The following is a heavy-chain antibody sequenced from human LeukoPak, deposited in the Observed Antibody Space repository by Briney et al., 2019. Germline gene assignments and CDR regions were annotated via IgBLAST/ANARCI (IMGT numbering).Heavy chain of an antibody. CDR2: ISGDGGST. J-gene: IGHJ3*02. V-gene: IGHV3-43*02. CDR3: AKDECSGGSCYLGAFDI. Sequence: PGGSLRLSCAASGFTFNDYAMHWVRQVPGKGLEWVSLISGDGGSTYFADSVRGRFTISRDNSNTSLNLQMNSLRTEDTALYYCAKDECSGGSCYLGAFDIWGQGAMVTVSS. D-gene: IGHD2-15*01. CDR1: GFTFNDYA.